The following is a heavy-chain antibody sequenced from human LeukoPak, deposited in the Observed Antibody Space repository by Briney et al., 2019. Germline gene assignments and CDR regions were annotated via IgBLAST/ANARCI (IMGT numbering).Heavy chain of an antibody. CDR1: GYTFTSYY. J-gene: IGHJ6*03. V-gene: IGHV1-46*01. Sequence: ASVKVSCKASGYTFTSYYMHWVRQPPGQGLEWMGIINPSGGSTSYAQKFQGRVTMTRDMSTSTVYMELSSLRSEDTAVYYCARDAGPMTTVTTLPAYYYYYMDVWGKGTTVTVSS. CDR3: ARDAGPMTTVTTLPAYYYYYMDV. CDR2: INPSGGST. D-gene: IGHD4-17*01.